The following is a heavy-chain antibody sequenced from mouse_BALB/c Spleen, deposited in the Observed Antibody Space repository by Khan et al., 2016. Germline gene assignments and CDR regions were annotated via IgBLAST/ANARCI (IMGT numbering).Heavy chain of an antibody. CDR2: ISSGGSYT. CDR1: GFTFSSYA. J-gene: IGHJ2*01. D-gene: IGHD4-1*01. CDR3: TNWDTYFDY. Sequence: EVELVESGGGLVKPGGSLKLSCAASGFTFSSYAMSWVRQTPEKRLEWVATISSGGSYTYYPDSVKGRFTISRDNAKNTLYLQMSSLRSEDTAMXYCTNWDTYFDYWGQGTTLTVSS. V-gene: IGHV5-9-3*01.